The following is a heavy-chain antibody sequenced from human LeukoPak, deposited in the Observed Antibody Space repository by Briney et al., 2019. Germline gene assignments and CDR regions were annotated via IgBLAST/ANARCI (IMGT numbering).Heavy chain of an antibody. J-gene: IGHJ4*02. D-gene: IGHD3-22*01. CDR2: INPNSGGT. V-gene: IGHV1-2*02. CDR3: ARADLLNYYDSSGYGY. Sequence: ASVKVSCKASGYTFTGYYMHWVRQAPGQGLEWMGWINPNSGGTNYAQKFQGRVTMTRDTSISTAYMELSRLRSDDTAVYYCARADLLNYYDSSGYGYWGQGTLVTVSS. CDR1: GYTFTGYY.